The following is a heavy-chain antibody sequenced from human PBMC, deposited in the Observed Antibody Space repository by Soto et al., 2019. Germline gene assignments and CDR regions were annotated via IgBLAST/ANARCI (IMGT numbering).Heavy chain of an antibody. CDR3: ARHCHYCIDV. D-gene: IGHD2-21*02. CDR1: GFTFSNSW. CDR2: MNPDGSTK. J-gene: IGHJ6*03. V-gene: IGHV3-7*01. Sequence: QLVESGGGLVQPGGSLRLSCAASGFTFSNSWMTWVRQTPGKGLEWVANMNPDGSTKNYVDSVKGRFTISRDNAQNSLYLQMNSLRAEDTAVFYCARHCHYCIDVWGRGTTVTVSS.